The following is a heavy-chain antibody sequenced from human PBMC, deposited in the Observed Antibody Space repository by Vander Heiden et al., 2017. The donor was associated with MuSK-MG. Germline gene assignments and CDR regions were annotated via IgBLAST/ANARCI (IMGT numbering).Heavy chain of an antibody. CDR2: IIPIRGIA. Sequence: QVQLVQSGAEVKKPGSSVKVSCKAAGGTFSSYAISWVRQAPGQGLEWMGRIIPIRGIANYAQKFQGRVTITADKSTSTAYMELSSLRSEDTAVYYCASDRGGTYYYGSGSDYWGQGTLVTVSS. CDR3: ASDRGGTYYYGSGSDY. V-gene: IGHV1-69*04. J-gene: IGHJ4*02. D-gene: IGHD3-10*01. CDR1: GGTFSSYA.